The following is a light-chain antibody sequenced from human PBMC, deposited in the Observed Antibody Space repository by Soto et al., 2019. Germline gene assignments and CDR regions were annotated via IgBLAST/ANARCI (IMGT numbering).Light chain of an antibody. V-gene: IGKV1-12*01. CDR2: TGS. CDR1: QAIDSW. J-gene: IGKJ1*01. Sequence: DIQMTQSPSSVSASVGDRVTITCRASQAIDSWLAWYQQKPGEAPKLLIFTGSLLHSGVPPRFSGSGSGTDFTLTISSLQPEDFATYYCHQTLSFPHTFGQGTKV. CDR3: HQTLSFPHT.